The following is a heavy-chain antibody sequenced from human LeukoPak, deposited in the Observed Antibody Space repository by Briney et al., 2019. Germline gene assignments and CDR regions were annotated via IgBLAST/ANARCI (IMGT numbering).Heavy chain of an antibody. D-gene: IGHD5-18*01. CDR3: ARGVGGYSYGFKLTYFDY. CDR1: GGSFSGYY. Sequence: SETVSLTCALYGGSFSGYYWSWIRQPPGKGREWIGEINHSGGTNYNPSLKSRVTISVDTSKNQFSLKLSSVTAADTAVYYCARGVGGYSYGFKLTYFDYWGQGTLVTVSS. V-gene: IGHV4-34*01. CDR2: INHSGGT. J-gene: IGHJ4*02.